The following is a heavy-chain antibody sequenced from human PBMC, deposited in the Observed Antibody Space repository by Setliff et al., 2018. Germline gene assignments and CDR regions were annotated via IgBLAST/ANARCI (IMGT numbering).Heavy chain of an antibody. CDR1: GFTFSRNG. D-gene: IGHD4-17*01. Sequence: GESLKISCAASGFTFSRNGMHWVRQVPGKGLMWVSYIKSDGSHTAYADSVKGRFTISRDNAKNTLYLQMNSLRAEDTAIYYCAKDLSNFGDYGDYWGQGTLVTVSS. CDR2: IKSDGSHT. CDR3: AKDLSNFGDYGDY. V-gene: IGHV3-74*01. J-gene: IGHJ4*02.